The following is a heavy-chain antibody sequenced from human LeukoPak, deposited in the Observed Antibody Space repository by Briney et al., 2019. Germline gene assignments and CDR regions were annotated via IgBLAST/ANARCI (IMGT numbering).Heavy chain of an antibody. J-gene: IGHJ4*02. V-gene: IGHV4-39*01. D-gene: IGHD1-26*01. Sequence: SETLSLTCTVSGGSIASSSYYWGWIRQPPGKGLEWVGSIYYSGSTYHNPSLKSRVTISIDTSKNQFSLRLSSVTAADTAVYYCARHSGTYPFDYWGQGALVSVS. CDR2: IYYSGST. CDR3: ARHSGTYPFDY. CDR1: GGSIASSSYY.